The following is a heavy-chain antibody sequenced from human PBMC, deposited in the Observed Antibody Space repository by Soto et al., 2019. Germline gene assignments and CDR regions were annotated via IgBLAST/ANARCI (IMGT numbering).Heavy chain of an antibody. J-gene: IGHJ4*02. V-gene: IGHV3-23*01. D-gene: IGHD7-27*01. CDR2: ISSSAGTT. CDR1: GFTFSFYP. Sequence: EVLLLESGGGLVQPGGSLRLSCAASGFTFSFYPMSWVRQAPGKGLEWVSGISSSAGTTYYADPVKGRFTISRDNSKNTLYLQMDSLRTEDTGVYYCVSQPHWARPFESWGQGTLVNVSS. CDR3: VSQPHWARPFES.